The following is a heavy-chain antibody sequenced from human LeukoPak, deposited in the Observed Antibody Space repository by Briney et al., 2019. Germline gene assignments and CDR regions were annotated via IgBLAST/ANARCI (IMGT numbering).Heavy chain of an antibody. CDR3: AKAMVRGVPYEYFQH. Sequence: PGGSLRLSCAASGFTFSSYAMSWVRQAPGKGLEWVSAISGSGGSTYYADSVKGRFIISRDNSKNTLYLQMNSLRADDTAVYYCAKAMVRGVPYEYFQHWGQGTLVTVSS. D-gene: IGHD3-10*01. CDR1: GFTFSSYA. J-gene: IGHJ1*01. V-gene: IGHV3-23*01. CDR2: ISGSGGST.